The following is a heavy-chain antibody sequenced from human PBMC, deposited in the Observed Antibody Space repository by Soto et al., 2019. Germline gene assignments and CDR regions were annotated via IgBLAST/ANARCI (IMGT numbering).Heavy chain of an antibody. D-gene: IGHD1-1*01. CDR3: ATDVMGTVFHFYYGLDV. CDR1: GYRFSDSN. J-gene: IGHJ6*02. V-gene: IGHV1-2*02. Sequence: QVQLVQSGAEVKAPGASVKVSCTASGYRFSDSNMHWVRQAPGQGLEWMGWISPHSGGTKYAQKFQGRVSMTRDRSISTVYMELSRLTSDDTAVYYCATDVMGTVFHFYYGLDVWGQGTTVTV. CDR2: ISPHSGGT.